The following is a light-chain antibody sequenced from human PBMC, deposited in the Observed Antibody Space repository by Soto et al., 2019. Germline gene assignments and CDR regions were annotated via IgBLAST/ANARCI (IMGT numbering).Light chain of an antibody. J-gene: IGKJ1*01. CDR1: QSVSSSY. CDR2: GAS. Sequence: DSVLTQSRGTLSYSPGERATLSCRASQSVSSSYLAWYQQKPGQAPRLLIYGASSRATGIPDRFSGSGSGTDFTLTISRLEPEDFAMYYCQQYGSSPPWTFGQRTKVDIK. CDR3: QQYGSSPPWT. V-gene: IGKV3-20*01.